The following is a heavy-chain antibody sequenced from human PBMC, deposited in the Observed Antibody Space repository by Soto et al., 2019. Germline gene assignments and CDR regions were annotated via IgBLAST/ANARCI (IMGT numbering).Heavy chain of an antibody. Sequence: QVQLVESGGGVVQHGRSLRLSCAASGFTFSSYGMHWVRQAPGKGLEWVAVIWYDGSNKYYADSVKGRFTISRDNSKNXMYLQMNSLRAEDTAVYYCARDYDSSGYPRYYFDYWGQGTLVTVSS. CDR2: IWYDGSNK. V-gene: IGHV3-33*01. J-gene: IGHJ4*02. CDR3: ARDYDSSGYPRYYFDY. CDR1: GFTFSSYG. D-gene: IGHD3-22*01.